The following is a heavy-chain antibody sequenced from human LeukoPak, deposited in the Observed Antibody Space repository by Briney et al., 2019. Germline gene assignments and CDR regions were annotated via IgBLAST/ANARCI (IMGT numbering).Heavy chain of an antibody. V-gene: IGHV4-59*01. CDR2: IYYSGST. Sequence: SETLSLTCTVSGGSIGSYYWSWIRQPPGKGLEWIGYIYYSGSTNYNPSLKSRVTISVDTSKNQFSLKLSSVTAADTAVYYCARDLTHFDYRGQGTLVTVSS. D-gene: IGHD4-23*01. CDR1: GGSIGSYY. CDR3: ARDLTHFDY. J-gene: IGHJ4*02.